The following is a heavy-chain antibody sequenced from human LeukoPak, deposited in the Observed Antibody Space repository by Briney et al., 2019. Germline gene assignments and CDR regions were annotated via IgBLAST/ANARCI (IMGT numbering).Heavy chain of an antibody. D-gene: IGHD4-4*01. CDR1: GGSISSYY. J-gene: IGHJ6*02. Sequence: KPSETLSLTCTVSGGSISSYYWSWIRQPAGKGLEWIGRIYTSGSTNYNPSLKSRVTMSVDTSKNQFSLKLSSVTAADTAVYYCARDPFVAHYRTQYYYYYGMDVWGQGTTVTLSS. CDR2: IYTSGST. V-gene: IGHV4-4*07. CDR3: ARDPFVAHYRTQYYYYYGMDV.